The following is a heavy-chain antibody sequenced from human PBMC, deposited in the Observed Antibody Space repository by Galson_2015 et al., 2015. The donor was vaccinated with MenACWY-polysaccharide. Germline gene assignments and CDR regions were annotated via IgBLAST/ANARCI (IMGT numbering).Heavy chain of an antibody. Sequence: SETLSLTCTVSGGSLNTHYWAGIRQSPGKGLEWIGHINKSGTTAYNSSLKTRVTMSAYTSRNQFSLTLTSVTAADTAIYYCARLRGSMPAHNWFDPWGQGILVTVSP. CDR1: GGSLNTHY. V-gene: IGHV4-59*11. D-gene: IGHD3-16*01. J-gene: IGHJ5*02. CDR3: ARLRGSMPAHNWFDP. CDR2: INKSGTT.